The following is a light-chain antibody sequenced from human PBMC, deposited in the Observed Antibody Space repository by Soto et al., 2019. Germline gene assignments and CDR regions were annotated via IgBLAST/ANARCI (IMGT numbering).Light chain of an antibody. CDR1: QVITND. Sequence: DIQMTQSPSSLSASVGDRLTITCRASQVITNDLGWYQQKPGKAPKRLIYAASTLQSGVPSGFSGSGSGTNFSLTISNLQPEDFATYYCQQSFSVPPTFGQGTRLEIK. J-gene: IGKJ5*01. CDR2: AAS. V-gene: IGKV1-39*01. CDR3: QQSFSVPPT.